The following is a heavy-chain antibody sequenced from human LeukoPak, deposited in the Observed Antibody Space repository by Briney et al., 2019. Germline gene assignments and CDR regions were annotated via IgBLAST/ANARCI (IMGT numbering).Heavy chain of an antibody. J-gene: IGHJ5*02. V-gene: IGHV4-59*12. D-gene: IGHD3-10*01. CDR1: GGSISSYY. CDR3: ARRTTYYYGSGSKKSGRWFDP. CDR2: IYYSGST. Sequence: PSETLYLTCTVSGGSISSYYWSWIRQPPGKGLEWIGYIYYSGSTNYNPSLKSRVTISVDTSKNQFSLKLSSVTAADTAVYYCARRTTYYYGSGSKKSGRWFDPWGQGTLVTVSS.